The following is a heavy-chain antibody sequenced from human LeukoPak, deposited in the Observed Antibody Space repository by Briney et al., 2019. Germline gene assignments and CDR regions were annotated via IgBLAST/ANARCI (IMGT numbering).Heavy chain of an antibody. CDR3: ARTSMITLRNWFDP. D-gene: IGHD3-22*01. V-gene: IGHV1-69*13. CDR1: GGTFISYA. Sequence: SVKVSCKASGGTFISYAISWVRQAPGQGLEWMGGIIPIFGTANYAQKFQGRVTITADESTSTAYMELSSLRSEDTAVYYCARTSMITLRNWFDPWGQGTLVTVSS. CDR2: IIPIFGTA. J-gene: IGHJ5*02.